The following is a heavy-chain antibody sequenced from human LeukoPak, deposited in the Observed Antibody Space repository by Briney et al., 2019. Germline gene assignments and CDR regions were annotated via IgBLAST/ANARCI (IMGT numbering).Heavy chain of an antibody. V-gene: IGHV3-64*01. D-gene: IGHD1-26*01. CDR3: ARGRKSGTYKYYFDY. CDR1: GFSFSTYA. J-gene: IGHJ4*02. Sequence: PGGSLRLSCAGSGFSFSTYALHWVRQAPGKGLEYVSGISSNWGYIYYSNSVKGRFTISRDNSKNTVYLQMGSLRAEDMAVYYCARGRKSGTYKYYFDYWGQGTLVSVSS. CDR2: ISSNWGYI.